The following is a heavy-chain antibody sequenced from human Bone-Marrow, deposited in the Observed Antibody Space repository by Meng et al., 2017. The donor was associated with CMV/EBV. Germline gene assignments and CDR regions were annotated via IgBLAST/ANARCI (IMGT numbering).Heavy chain of an antibody. D-gene: IGHD3-9*01. CDR3: AKERGADRYEH. V-gene: IGHV3-30*02. CDR2: IRYDGNDK. Sequence: SCGASGFTFKNYGMHWVRQAPGKGLEWVAFIRYDGNDKYYVDSVKGRFTISRDNSKSTLYLQMNSLRAEDTGVYYCAKERGADRYEHWGQGTAVTVSS. CDR1: GFTFKNYG. J-gene: IGHJ4*02.